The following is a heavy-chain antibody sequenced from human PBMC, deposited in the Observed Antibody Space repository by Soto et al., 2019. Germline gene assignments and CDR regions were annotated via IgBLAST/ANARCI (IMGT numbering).Heavy chain of an antibody. CDR3: ARVISLSSYGHSYYYYGMDV. J-gene: IGHJ6*02. Sequence: ASVKVSCKASGGTFSSYAISWVRQAPGQGLEWMGGIIPIFGTANYAQKFQGRVTITADESTSTAYMELSSLRSEDTAVYYCARVISLSSYGHSYYYYGMDVWGQGTTVTVSS. D-gene: IGHD5-18*01. CDR1: GGTFSSYA. V-gene: IGHV1-69*13. CDR2: IIPIFGTA.